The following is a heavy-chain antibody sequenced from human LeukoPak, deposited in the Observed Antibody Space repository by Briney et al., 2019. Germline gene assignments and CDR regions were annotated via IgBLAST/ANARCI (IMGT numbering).Heavy chain of an antibody. V-gene: IGHV3-30-3*01. CDR3: ARALGSNWFDP. J-gene: IGHJ5*02. Sequence: GGSLRLSCAASGSTFSSYAMHWVRQAPGKGLEWVAVISYDGSNKYYADSVKGRFTISRDNSKNTLYLQMNSLRAEDTAVYYCARALGSNWFDPWGQGTLVTVSS. CDR1: GSTFSSYA. CDR2: ISYDGSNK.